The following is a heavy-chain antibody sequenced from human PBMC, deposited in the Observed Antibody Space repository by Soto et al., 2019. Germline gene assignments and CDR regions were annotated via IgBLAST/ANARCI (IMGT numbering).Heavy chain of an antibody. V-gene: IGHV3-43*02. CDR1: GFTFDDYA. D-gene: IGHD3-22*01. CDR2: ISGDGGST. Sequence: GGSLRLSCAASGFTFDDYAMHWVRQAPGKGLEWVSLISGDGGSTYYADSVKGRFTISRDNSKNSLYLQMNSLRTEDTALYYCAKDIRGIHYYDSSGYDYWGQGTLVTVSS. CDR3: AKDIRGIHYYDSSGYDY. J-gene: IGHJ4*02.